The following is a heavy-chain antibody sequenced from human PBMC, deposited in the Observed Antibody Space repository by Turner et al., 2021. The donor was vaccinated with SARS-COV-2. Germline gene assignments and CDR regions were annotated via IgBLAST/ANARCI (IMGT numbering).Heavy chain of an antibody. J-gene: IGHJ1*01. CDR2: ISGSGGST. V-gene: IGHV3-23*01. CDR1: GFTFSSYA. CDR3: AKDLDYVWGSYRSTEYFQH. Sequence: VQLLESGGGLVQPGGSLRLSWAASGFTFSSYAMSWVRQAPGKGLEWVSVISGSGGSTYYADSVKGRFTISRDNSKNTLYLQMNSLRAEDTAVYYCAKDLDYVWGSYRSTEYFQHWGQGTLVTVSS. D-gene: IGHD3-16*02.